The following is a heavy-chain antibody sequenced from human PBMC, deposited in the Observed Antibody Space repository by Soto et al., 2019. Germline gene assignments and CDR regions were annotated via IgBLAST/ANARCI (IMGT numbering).Heavy chain of an antibody. CDR2: ISGSGSSR. CDR1: GLTFSSFE. D-gene: IGHD2-15*01. J-gene: IGHJ4*02. V-gene: IGHV3-48*03. Sequence: PVGSLRLSCAASGLTFSSFEMNWVRQAPGKGLEWVSYISGSGSSRYYTDSVKGRFTISRDNAKNSLYLQMNSLRAEDTAVYYCASLLGYCRAGTCPAGYWGQGTLVTVSS. CDR3: ASLLGYCRAGTCPAGY.